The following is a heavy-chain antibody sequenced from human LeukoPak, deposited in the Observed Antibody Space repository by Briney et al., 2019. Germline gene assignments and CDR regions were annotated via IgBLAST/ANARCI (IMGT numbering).Heavy chain of an antibody. Sequence: GGSLRLSCAASGFTFSHYEMNWVRQAPGKGLEWVSYISSDGVTIYYAGSVKGRFTISRDNAKNSLYLQMNSLRAEDTAAYYCSRQFGGYFDYWGQGALVTVSS. CDR1: GFTFSHYE. CDR2: ISSDGVTI. D-gene: IGHD2-15*01. V-gene: IGHV3-48*03. J-gene: IGHJ4*02. CDR3: SRQFGGYFDY.